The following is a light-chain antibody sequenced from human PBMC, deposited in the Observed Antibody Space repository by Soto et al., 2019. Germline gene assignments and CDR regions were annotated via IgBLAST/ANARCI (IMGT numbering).Light chain of an antibody. CDR1: QSISSY. Sequence: DIHMTQSPSSLSASVGDRVTITFRASQSISSYLHWYQQKTGKAPKILIYAESNLQTGVPSRLSGSGSGTELNLTVSRLQSEDFAVYYCQKYSHWPRTCGQGTKVDIK. CDR2: AES. CDR3: QKYSHWPRT. V-gene: IGKV1-39*02. J-gene: IGKJ1*01.